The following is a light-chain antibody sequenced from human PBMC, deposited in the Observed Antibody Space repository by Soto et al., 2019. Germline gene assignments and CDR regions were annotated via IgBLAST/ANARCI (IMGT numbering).Light chain of an antibody. CDR3: EAWDDGLSGRV. J-gene: IGLJ1*01. Sequence: QAVVTQPPSASATPGQRVTISCSGSSSNIGTNAVSWYQQLPGTAPKLLIYHSDQRPPGVPDRFSGSKSGTSASLAIGGLQSEDEADYYCEAWDDGLSGRVFGTGTKITVL. V-gene: IGLV1-44*01. CDR2: HSD. CDR1: SSNIGTNA.